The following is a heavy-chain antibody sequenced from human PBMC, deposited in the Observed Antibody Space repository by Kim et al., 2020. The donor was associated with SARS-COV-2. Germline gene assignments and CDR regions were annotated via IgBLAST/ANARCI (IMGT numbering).Heavy chain of an antibody. D-gene: IGHD3-9*01. Sequence: SETLSLTCAVYDGTFSGYFWTWIRQPPGKGLEWIGEINHSGETNYSPSLKSRVTMAVAKSKNQFSLNLSSVTAADTAVYYCARKRRRTVGPNISYYFDYWGQGALVTVTS. V-gene: IGHV4-34*01. CDR2: INHSGET. J-gene: IGHJ4*02. CDR1: DGTFSGYF. CDR3: ARKRRRTVGPNISYYFDY.